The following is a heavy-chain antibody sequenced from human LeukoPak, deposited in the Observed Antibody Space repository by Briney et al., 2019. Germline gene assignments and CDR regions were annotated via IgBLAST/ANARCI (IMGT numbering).Heavy chain of an antibody. CDR3: ARPYDYSNNYYYYYYMDV. CDR1: GYTFTGYY. CDR2: INTNTGNP. J-gene: IGHJ6*03. D-gene: IGHD4-11*01. Sequence: ASVKVSCKASGYTFTGYYMHWVRQAPGQGLEWMGWINTNTGNPTYAQGFTGRFVFSLDTSVSTAYLQISSLKAEDTAVYYCARPYDYSNNYYYYYYMDVWGKGTTVTVSS. V-gene: IGHV7-4-1*02.